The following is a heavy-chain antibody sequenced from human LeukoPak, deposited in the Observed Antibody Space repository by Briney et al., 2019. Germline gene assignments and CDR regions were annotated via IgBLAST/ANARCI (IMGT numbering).Heavy chain of an antibody. CDR3: ARGRYSSGYFGWFDP. J-gene: IGHJ5*02. CDR1: GGSISSYY. Sequence: SETLSLTCTVSGGSISSYYWSWIRQPPGKGLEWIGYIYYSGSTNYNPSLTSRVTISVDTSRNQFSLKLSSVTAADTAVYYCARGRYSSGYFGWFDPWGQGTLVTVSS. CDR2: IYYSGST. V-gene: IGHV4-59*01. D-gene: IGHD3-22*01.